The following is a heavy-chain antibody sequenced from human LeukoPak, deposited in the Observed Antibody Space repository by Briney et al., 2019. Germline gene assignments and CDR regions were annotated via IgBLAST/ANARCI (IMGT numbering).Heavy chain of an antibody. CDR3: ARGLGWKVATMGLFFMDV. D-gene: IGHD5-24*01. Sequence: PSETLSLTCGVYGGSFSGYDWSWVRQPPGKGLEWIGEINDGGDTNYNPSLKGRVTMSVDTSKNQFSLKLRSVTAADTAVYYCARGLGWKVATMGLFFMDVWGEGTTVTVSS. CDR1: GGSFSGYD. J-gene: IGHJ6*03. V-gene: IGHV4-34*01. CDR2: INDGGDT.